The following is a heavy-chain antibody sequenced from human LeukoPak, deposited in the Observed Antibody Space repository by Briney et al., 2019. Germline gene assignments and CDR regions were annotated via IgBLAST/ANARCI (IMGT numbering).Heavy chain of an antibody. CDR3: AALQDYGDYVDY. D-gene: IGHD4-17*01. Sequence: ASVKVSCKASGGTFSSYAISWVRQAPGQGLEWMGGIIPIFGTANYAQKFQGRVTITADKSTSTAYMELSSLRSEDTAVYYCAALQDYGDYVDYWGQGTLVTVSS. V-gene: IGHV1-69*06. CDR2: IIPIFGTA. CDR1: GGTFSSYA. J-gene: IGHJ4*02.